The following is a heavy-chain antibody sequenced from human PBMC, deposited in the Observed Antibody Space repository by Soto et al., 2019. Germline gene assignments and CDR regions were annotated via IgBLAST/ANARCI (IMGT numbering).Heavy chain of an antibody. CDR2: IYWDDDK. V-gene: IGHV2-5*02. D-gene: IGHD3-22*01. CDR1: GFSLSTSGVG. J-gene: IGHJ5*02. CDR3: AHSLIGYYYDSSGSNWFDP. Sequence: QITLKESGPPLVKPTQTLTLTCTFSGFSLSTSGVGVGWIRQPPGKALEWLALIYWDDDKRYSPSLKNRLTITKDTSKNQVALTTTNMDPVDTATYYCAHSLIGYYYDSSGSNWFDPWGQGTLVTVSS.